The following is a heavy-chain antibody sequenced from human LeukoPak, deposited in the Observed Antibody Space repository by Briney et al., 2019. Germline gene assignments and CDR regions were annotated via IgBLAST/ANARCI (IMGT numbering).Heavy chain of an antibody. J-gene: IGHJ6*02. D-gene: IGHD2-15*01. CDR1: GYTFTSYA. CDR2: INTNTGNP. Sequence: ASVKVSCKASGYTFTSYAMNWVRQAPGQGLEWMGWINTNTGNPTYAQGFTGRFVFSLDTSVSTAYLQISSLKAEDTAVYYCARDSSLVDIVVVVAARGYYYYGMVVWGQGTTVTVSS. CDR3: ARDSSLVDIVVVVAARGYYYYGMVV. V-gene: IGHV7-4-1*02.